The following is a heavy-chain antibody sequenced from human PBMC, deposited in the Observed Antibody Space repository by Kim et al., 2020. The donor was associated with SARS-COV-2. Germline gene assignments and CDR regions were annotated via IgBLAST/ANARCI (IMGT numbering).Heavy chain of an antibody. CDR2: ISYDGNDK. D-gene: IGHD2-15*01. CDR3: AKGPIYCSGGTCYSGWFDP. J-gene: IGHJ5*02. CDR1: GFTFSSYG. V-gene: IGHV3-30*18. Sequence: GGSLRLSCAASGFTFSSYGLQWVRQAPGKGLEWVAVISYDGNDKYYADSVKGRFTVSRDNSKSTLYLQMNSLRAEDTAVYYCAKGPIYCSGGTCYSGWFDPWGRGTLVTVSS.